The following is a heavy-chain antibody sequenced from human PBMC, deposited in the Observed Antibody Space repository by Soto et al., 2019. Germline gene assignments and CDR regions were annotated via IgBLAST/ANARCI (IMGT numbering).Heavy chain of an antibody. CDR2: ISGSGDKT. J-gene: IGHJ1*01. CDR1: GFTFKYYA. Sequence: EVQLLQSGGGLAQPGTSLRLSCAASGFTFKYYAMTWVRQAPGKGLEWVSTISGSGDKTDYADCVKGRFRVSRDNPKDTLYVQMDTLRADDTALYYCARESKWYGGQYFQDWGQGILVTVSS. D-gene: IGHD2-8*01. CDR3: ARESKWYGGQYFQD. V-gene: IGHV3-23*01.